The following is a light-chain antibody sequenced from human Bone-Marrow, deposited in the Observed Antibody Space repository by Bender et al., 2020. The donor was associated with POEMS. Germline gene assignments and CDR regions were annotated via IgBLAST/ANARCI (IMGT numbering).Light chain of an antibody. CDR1: SSDIGAYNH. V-gene: IGLV2-8*01. CDR3: QSYDNSLGGWV. J-gene: IGLJ3*02. CDR2: EVS. Sequence: QSALTQPPSASGSPGQSVTISCTGTSSDIGAYNHVSWYQQHPGKAPKLMIYEVSQRPSGVPDRFSGSKSGTSASLAITGLQAEDEGDYYCQSYDNSLGGWVFGGGTKLTVL.